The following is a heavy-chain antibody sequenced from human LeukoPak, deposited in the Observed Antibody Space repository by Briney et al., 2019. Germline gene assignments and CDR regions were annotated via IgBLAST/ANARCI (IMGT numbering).Heavy chain of an antibody. J-gene: IGHJ6*03. CDR2: INAGNGNT. CDR1: GYTFTSYA. V-gene: IGHV1-3*01. D-gene: IGHD2-2*02. Sequence: ASVKVSCKASGYTFTSYAMHWVRQAPGQRLEWMGWINAGNGNTKYSQKFQGRVTITRDTSASTAYMELSSLRSEDTAVYYCARDGRHQLLYIYYYYYYMGVWGKGTTVTVSS. CDR3: ARDGRHQLLYIYYYYYYMGV.